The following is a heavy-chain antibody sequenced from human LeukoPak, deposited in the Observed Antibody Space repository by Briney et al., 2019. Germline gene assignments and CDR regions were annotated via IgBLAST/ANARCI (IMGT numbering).Heavy chain of an antibody. CDR2: MNPNSGNT. CDR3: ARVDFDWLSRSYSFDY. V-gene: IGHV1-8*01. J-gene: IGHJ4*02. D-gene: IGHD3-9*01. Sequence: GASVKVSCKASGYTFTSYDINWVRQATGQGLEWMGWMNPNSGNTGYAQKFQGRVTMTRNTSISTAYMELSSLRSEDTAVYYCARVDFDWLSRSYSFDYWGQGTLVTVSS. CDR1: GYTFTSYD.